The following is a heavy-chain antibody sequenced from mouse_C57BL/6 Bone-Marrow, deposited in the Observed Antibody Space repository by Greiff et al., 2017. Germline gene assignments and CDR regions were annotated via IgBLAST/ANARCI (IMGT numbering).Heavy chain of an antibody. CDR1: GYTFTSYW. CDR3: ARRGTVAPYYFDY. V-gene: IGHV1-69*01. D-gene: IGHD1-1*01. CDR2: IDPSDSYT. J-gene: IGHJ2*01. Sequence: VQLQQPGAELVMPGASVKLSCKASGYTFTSYWMHWVKQRPGQGLEWIGEIDPSDSYTNYNQKFKGKSTLTVDKSSSTAYMQLSSLTSEDSAVYYCARRGTVAPYYFDYWGQGTTLTVSS.